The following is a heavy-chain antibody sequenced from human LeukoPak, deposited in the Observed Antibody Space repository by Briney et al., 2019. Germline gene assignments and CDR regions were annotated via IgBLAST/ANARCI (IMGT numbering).Heavy chain of an antibody. D-gene: IGHD6-19*01. CDR1: GYTFTSYG. CDR2: ISAYSGDT. J-gene: IGHJ4*02. Sequence: ASVKVSCKASGYTFTSYGISWVRQAPGQGLEWMGWISAYSGDTNYAQKFQGRATMTTDTSTSTAYMELRSLSSDDTAVYYCGRGAYTSGWPDYWGQGTLVTVSA. V-gene: IGHV1-18*01. CDR3: GRGAYTSGWPDY.